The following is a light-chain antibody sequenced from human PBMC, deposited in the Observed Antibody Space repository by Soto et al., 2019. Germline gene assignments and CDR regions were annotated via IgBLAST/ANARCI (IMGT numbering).Light chain of an antibody. CDR3: AAWDDSLNAPV. CDR2: NGN. V-gene: IGLV1-44*01. Sequence: QSVLTQPPSASGTPGQWVTISCSGGSSDIGSNTVHWYQHLPGTAPKLLIYNGNQRPSGVPDRFSGSKSGTSASLAISGLQSEDEADYYCAAWDDSLNAPVFGGGTKLTVL. J-gene: IGLJ2*01. CDR1: SSDIGSNT.